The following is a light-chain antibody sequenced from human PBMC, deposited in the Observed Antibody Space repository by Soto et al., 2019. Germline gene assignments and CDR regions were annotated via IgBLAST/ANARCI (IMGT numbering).Light chain of an antibody. CDR3: AAWDDNMSGGHYI. V-gene: IGLV1-44*01. J-gene: IGLJ1*01. CDR2: SNN. CDR1: SSNIGVNT. Sequence: QSVLTQTPSASGTPGQRVTISCSGSSSNIGVNTVNWYQHVPGTAPTLVIYSNNQRPSGVPDRFSGSRSCTSASLAISGLQSEDEADYYCAAWDDNMSGGHYIFGTGTKLTVL.